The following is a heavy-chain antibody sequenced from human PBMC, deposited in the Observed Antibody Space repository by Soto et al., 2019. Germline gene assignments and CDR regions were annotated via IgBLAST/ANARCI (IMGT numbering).Heavy chain of an antibody. D-gene: IGHD6-13*01. CDR3: PRTAYSSSWDAAFDI. CDR1: GFSFSSFN. Sequence: EVQLVEYGGGLVRPGGSLRLSCAASGFSFSSFNMNWVRQAPGKGLEWASSMSGSTTYMFYADSVRGRFTISRDNAEDSMSLPMNSLTAEHTAVYYCPRTAYSSSWDAAFDIWGKGTMVTVSS. CDR2: MSGSTTYM. V-gene: IGHV3-21*01. J-gene: IGHJ3*02.